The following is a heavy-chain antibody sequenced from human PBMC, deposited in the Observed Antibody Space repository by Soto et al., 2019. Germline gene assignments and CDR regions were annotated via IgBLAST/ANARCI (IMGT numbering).Heavy chain of an antibody. Sequence: QVQLVQSGAEVKKPGASVKVSCKASGYTFTGYYMHWVRQAPGQGLEWMGWINPNSGGTNYAQKFQGWVTMTRDTSISTAYMELSRLRSDDTAVYYCAREPPAKKPLYGMDVWGQGTTVTVSS. CDR3: AREPPAKKPLYGMDV. CDR1: GYTFTGYY. V-gene: IGHV1-2*04. J-gene: IGHJ6*02. CDR2: INPNSGGT.